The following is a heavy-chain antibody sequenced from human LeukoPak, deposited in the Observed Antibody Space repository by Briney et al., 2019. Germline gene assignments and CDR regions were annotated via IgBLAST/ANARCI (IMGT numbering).Heavy chain of an antibody. D-gene: IGHD2-2*01. V-gene: IGHV3-7*01. J-gene: IGHJ1*01. CDR3: ATLDSTKSVL. CDR2: VKQDGTEK. CDR1: GFRFGRDW. Sequence: RPGGSLRLTCVASGFRFGRDWISWVRPAPGKGLEWVACVKQDGTEKNYVVSVWGRFTVSVDNGKNSLYLQMNSLRAEDTAKYYCATLDSTKSVLWGRGTAVIVSS.